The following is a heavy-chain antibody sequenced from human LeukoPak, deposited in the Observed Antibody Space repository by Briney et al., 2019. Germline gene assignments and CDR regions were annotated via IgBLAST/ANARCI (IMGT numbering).Heavy chain of an antibody. CDR2: ISGSGGSGGST. Sequence: PGGSLRLSCAASGLSFSSYAMSWVRQAPGKGLEWVSAISGSGGSGGSTYYADSVKGRFTISRDNSKNTLYLQMNSLRAEDTAVYYCAKVQTDDYGDYGWFDPWGQGTLVTVSS. J-gene: IGHJ5*02. CDR1: GLSFSSYA. D-gene: IGHD4-17*01. V-gene: IGHV3-23*01. CDR3: AKVQTDDYGDYGWFDP.